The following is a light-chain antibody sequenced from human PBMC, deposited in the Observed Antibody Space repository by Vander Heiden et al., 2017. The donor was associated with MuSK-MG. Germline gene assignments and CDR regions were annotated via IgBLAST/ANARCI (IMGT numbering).Light chain of an antibody. Sequence: QSVLTQPPPVSGAPGPRVTIPCTGRSSNIGAGYDVHWYQQLPGTAPKLLIYGNSKRPSVVPDRFSGSKSGTAASLAITGLQAEDGADYYCQSYDSSLSGVVFGGGTKLTVL. CDR1: SSNIGAGYD. CDR3: QSYDSSLSGVV. V-gene: IGLV1-40*01. J-gene: IGLJ2*01. CDR2: GNS.